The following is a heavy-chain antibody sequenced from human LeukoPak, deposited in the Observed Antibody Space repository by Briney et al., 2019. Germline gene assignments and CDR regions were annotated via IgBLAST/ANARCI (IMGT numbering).Heavy chain of an antibody. Sequence: GGSLRLSCAASGFTVSSNQMSWVRQAPGRGLEWVSIVYNGGSTYYADSVKGRFTISRDNSKNTLYLQMNSLRPEDTAVYYCASSSGWYTYYFHYWGQGTLVTVSS. CDR1: GFTVSSNQ. CDR2: VYNGGST. V-gene: IGHV3-66*02. J-gene: IGHJ4*02. D-gene: IGHD6-19*01. CDR3: ASSSGWYTYYFHY.